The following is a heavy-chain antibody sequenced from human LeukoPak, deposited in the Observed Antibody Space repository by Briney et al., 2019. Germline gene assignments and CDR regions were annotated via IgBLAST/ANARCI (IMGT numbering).Heavy chain of an antibody. Sequence: ASVKVSCKGSGYTFTDYYIHWVRQAPGQGLEWMGRINPNSGGTNYAQKFQGRVTMTRDTSISTATMELSRLRSDDTAVYYCATRYSYGPRDAFDIWGQGTMVTVSS. V-gene: IGHV1-2*06. CDR1: GYTFTDYY. D-gene: IGHD5-18*01. CDR2: INPNSGGT. J-gene: IGHJ3*02. CDR3: ATRYSYGPRDAFDI.